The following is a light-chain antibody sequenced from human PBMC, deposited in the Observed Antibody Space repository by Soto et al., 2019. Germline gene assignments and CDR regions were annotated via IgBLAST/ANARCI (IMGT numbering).Light chain of an antibody. CDR3: CSYAGSYTHA. J-gene: IGLJ1*01. CDR1: SSNVGGYNY. Sequence: QSVLTQPRSVSGSPGQSVTISCTGTSSNVGGYNYVSWYQQHPGKAPKLIIYDVNKRPSGVPDRFSGSKSGNTASLTISGLQPEDEDDYYCCSYAGSYTHAFGTGTKVTVL. CDR2: DVN. V-gene: IGLV2-11*01.